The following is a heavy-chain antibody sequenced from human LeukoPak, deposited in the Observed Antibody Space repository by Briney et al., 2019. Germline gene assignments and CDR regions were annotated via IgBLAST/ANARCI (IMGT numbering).Heavy chain of an antibody. J-gene: IGHJ4*02. D-gene: IGHD2-2*01. Sequence: SETLSLTCAVYGGSFSGYYWSWIRKPPGKGLEWSGEINHSGSTNYNPSLKSRVTISVDTSKTEFSLKLSSVTAADTAVYYCACLYCSSTSCLDYWGQGTLVTVSS. CDR2: INHSGST. V-gene: IGHV4-34*01. CDR1: GGSFSGYY. CDR3: ACLYCSSTSCLDY.